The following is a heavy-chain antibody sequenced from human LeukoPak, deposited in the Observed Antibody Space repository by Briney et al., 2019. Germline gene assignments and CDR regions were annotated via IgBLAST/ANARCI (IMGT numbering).Heavy chain of an antibody. CDR1: GFTFSSHA. V-gene: IGHV3-23*01. D-gene: IGHD5-24*01. CDR3: AKDRWLQYVSHFDC. J-gene: IGHJ4*02. Sequence: GGSLRLSCAASGFTFSSHAMNWVRQAPGKGLEWVSGISGSGGTTYYTDSVKGRFTISSDNSNNTLYLQMNSLRAEDTAVYYCAKDRWLQYVSHFDCWGKGTLVTVSS. CDR2: ISGSGGTT.